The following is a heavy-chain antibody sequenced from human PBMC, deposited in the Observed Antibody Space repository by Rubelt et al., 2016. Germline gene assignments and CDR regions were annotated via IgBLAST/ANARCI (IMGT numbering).Heavy chain of an antibody. V-gene: IGHV4-39*01. J-gene: IGHJ4*02. CDR2: IKYSGST. D-gene: IGHD1-26*01. CDR3: ARHVDSIVNTHFDY. Sequence: QLQLQESGPGLVKPSETLSLTCTVSGGSISVSTHNWGWIRQPPGKGLEWTGSIKYSGSTYYSPSLKSRVTVSIATSKNQFSLELSSVTAADTAVYYCARHVDSIVNTHFDYWGQGTLVTVSS. CDR1: GGSISVSTHN.